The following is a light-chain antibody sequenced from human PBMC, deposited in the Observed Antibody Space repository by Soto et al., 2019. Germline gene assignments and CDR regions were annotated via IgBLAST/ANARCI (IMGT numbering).Light chain of an antibody. Sequence: QSALTQPASVSGSPGQSITISCTGTSSDVGGYNYVSWYQQHPGKAPKFMIYDVSNRPSGVSDRFSGSKSGNTASLTISGLQAEVEADYYCSSYPTSNTRQIVFGTGTKLTVL. CDR3: SSYPTSNTRQIV. J-gene: IGLJ1*01. V-gene: IGLV2-14*01. CDR2: DVS. CDR1: SSDVGGYNY.